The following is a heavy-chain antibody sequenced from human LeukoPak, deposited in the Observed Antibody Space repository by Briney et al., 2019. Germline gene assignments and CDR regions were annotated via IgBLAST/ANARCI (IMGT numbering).Heavy chain of an antibody. CDR3: ASGPIAAAGSSFDY. J-gene: IGHJ4*02. Sequence: SQTLSLTCTVSGGSISSGGYYWSWIRQPPGKGLEWIGYIYHSGSTYYNPSLKSRVTISVDRSKNQFSLKLSSVTAADTAVYYCASGPIAAAGSSFDYWGQGTLVTVSS. CDR2: IYHSGST. CDR1: GGSISSGGYY. V-gene: IGHV4-30-2*01. D-gene: IGHD6-13*01.